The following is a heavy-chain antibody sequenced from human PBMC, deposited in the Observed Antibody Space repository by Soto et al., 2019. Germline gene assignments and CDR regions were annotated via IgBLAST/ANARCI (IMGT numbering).Heavy chain of an antibody. V-gene: IGHV3-49*04. CDR3: TREDDFWSGSEYYYYYGMDV. CDR2: IRSKAYGGTT. Sequence: LRLSCTASGFTFGDYAMSWVRQAPGKGLEWVGFIRSKAYGGTTEYAASVKGRFTISRDDSKSIAYLQMNSLKTEDTAVYYCTREDDFWSGSEYYYYYGMDVWGQGTTVTVSS. J-gene: IGHJ6*02. D-gene: IGHD3-3*01. CDR1: GFTFGDYA.